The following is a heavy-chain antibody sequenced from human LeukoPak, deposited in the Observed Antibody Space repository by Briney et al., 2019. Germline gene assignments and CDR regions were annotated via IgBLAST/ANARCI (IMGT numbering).Heavy chain of an antibody. J-gene: IGHJ4*02. Sequence: AGGSLRLSCAASGFTVSSNYMSWVRQAPGKGLEWVSAISGSGGSTYYADSVKGRFTISRDNSKNTLYLQMNSLRAEDTAVYYRASLDSSGYYGPGDYWGQGTLVPVSS. D-gene: IGHD3-22*01. V-gene: IGHV3-23*01. CDR3: ASLDSSGYYGPGDY. CDR2: ISGSGGST. CDR1: GFTVSSNY.